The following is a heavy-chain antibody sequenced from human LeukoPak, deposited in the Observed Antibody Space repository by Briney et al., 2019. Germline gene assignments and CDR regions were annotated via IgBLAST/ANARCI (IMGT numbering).Heavy chain of an antibody. J-gene: IGHJ6*03. CDR2: ISYIGST. V-gene: IGHV4-59*01. Sequence: SETLSLTCTVSGGSFSNYYWSWIRQPPGKGLEWIGYISYIGSTNYNPPLKSRVTISEDTSKNQFSLKLSSVTAADTAVYYCAGSYYYYMDVWGKGTTVTVSS. CDR3: AGSYYYYMDV. CDR1: GGSFSNYY.